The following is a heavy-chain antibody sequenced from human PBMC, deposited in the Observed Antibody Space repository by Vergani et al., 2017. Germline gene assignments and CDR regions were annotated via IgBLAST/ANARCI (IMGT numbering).Heavy chain of an antibody. CDR2: ISGSGGST. Sequence: EVQLLESGGGLVQPGGSLRLSCAASGFTFSSSAMSWVRQAPGQGLEWVSAISGSGGSTYYADSVKGRFTISRDNSKNTLYLQMNSLRAEDTAVYYCAKPYSGSGSMKGWFDPWGQGTLVTVSS. CDR3: AKPYSGSGSMKGWFDP. CDR1: GFTFSSSA. J-gene: IGHJ5*02. D-gene: IGHD3-10*01. V-gene: IGHV3-23*01.